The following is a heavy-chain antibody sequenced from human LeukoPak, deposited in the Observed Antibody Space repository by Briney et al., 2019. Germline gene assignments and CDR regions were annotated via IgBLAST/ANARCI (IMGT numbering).Heavy chain of an antibody. J-gene: IGHJ4*02. Sequence: GGSLRLSCAASGFTVSSNYMSWVRQAPGKGLEWVSVIYSGGSTYYADSVKGRFTISRDNSKNTLYLQMNSLRAEDTAVYYCARVFSSGYSFDYWGQGTLVTVSS. CDR3: ARVFSSGYSFDY. CDR1: GFTVSSNY. V-gene: IGHV3-66*01. D-gene: IGHD3-22*01. CDR2: IYSGGST.